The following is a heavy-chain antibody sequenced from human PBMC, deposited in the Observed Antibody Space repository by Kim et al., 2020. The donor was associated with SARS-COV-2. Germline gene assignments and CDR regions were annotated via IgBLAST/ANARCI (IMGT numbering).Heavy chain of an antibody. CDR1: GYSFSDYY. Sequence: ASVKVSCKASGYSFSDYYIHWVRQAPGQGLEWIGRIHSSSGDTRYTEKFRGRVTMSTDTSISTAFMELRGLISDDTAVYYCARIKTRDVGAITDYWGQGT. CDR2: IHSSSGDT. V-gene: IGHV1-2*06. J-gene: IGHJ4*02. CDR3: ARIKTRDVGAITDY. D-gene: IGHD1-26*01.